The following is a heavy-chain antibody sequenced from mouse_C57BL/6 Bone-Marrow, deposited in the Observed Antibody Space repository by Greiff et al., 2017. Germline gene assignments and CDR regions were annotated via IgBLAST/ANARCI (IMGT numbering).Heavy chain of an antibody. CDR2: IYPGDGDT. V-gene: IGHV1-82*01. Sequence: QVQLQQSGPELVKPGASVKISCKASGYAFTSSWMNWVKQRPGKGLEWIGRIYPGDGDTNYNGKFKGKATLTADKSSSTAYMQLSSLTSEDSAVYVGASNGYFVFDYWGQGTTLTVSS. CDR3: ASNGYFVFDY. J-gene: IGHJ2*01. D-gene: IGHD2-3*01. CDR1: GYAFTSSW.